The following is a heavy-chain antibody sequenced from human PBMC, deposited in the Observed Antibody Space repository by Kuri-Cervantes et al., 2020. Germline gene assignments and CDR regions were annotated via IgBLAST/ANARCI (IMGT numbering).Heavy chain of an antibody. V-gene: IGHV4-39*01. Sequence: GSLRLSCTVSGGSISSTSHYWGWIRQPPGKGLEWIGSIYYTGSTDYNPSLKSRVTISVDTSKNQFSLKLSSVTAADTAVYYCARQHRIAAAGTHFDYWGQGTLVTVSS. J-gene: IGHJ4*02. CDR1: GGSISSTSHY. CDR3: ARQHRIAAAGTHFDY. CDR2: IYYTGST. D-gene: IGHD6-13*01.